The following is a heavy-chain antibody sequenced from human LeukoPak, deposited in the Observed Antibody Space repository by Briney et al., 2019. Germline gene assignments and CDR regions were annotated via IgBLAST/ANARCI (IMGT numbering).Heavy chain of an antibody. Sequence: ASVKVFCKASCYTFTSYGISWVRQAPGQGLELMGWISAYNGNTNYAQKLQGRVTMTTDTSTNTAYMELRSLRSDDTAVYYCARGRTMVRGLDDAFDIWGQGTMVTVSS. CDR2: ISAYNGNT. CDR3: ARGRTMVRGLDDAFDI. D-gene: IGHD3-10*01. J-gene: IGHJ3*02. CDR1: CYTFTSYG. V-gene: IGHV1-18*01.